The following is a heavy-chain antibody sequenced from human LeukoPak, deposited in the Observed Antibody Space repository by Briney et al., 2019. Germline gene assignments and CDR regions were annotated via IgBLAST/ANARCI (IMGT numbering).Heavy chain of an antibody. CDR2: ISSSSSYI. V-gene: IGHV3-21*01. Sequence: PGGSLRLSCAASGFIFSSRWMHWVRQAPGKGLEWVSSISSSSSYIYYADSVKGRFTISRDNAKNSLYLQMNSLRAEDTAVYYCARAPPVAGLSYYYGMDVWGQGTTVTVSS. CDR1: GFIFSSRW. CDR3: ARAPPVAGLSYYYGMDV. J-gene: IGHJ6*02. D-gene: IGHD6-19*01.